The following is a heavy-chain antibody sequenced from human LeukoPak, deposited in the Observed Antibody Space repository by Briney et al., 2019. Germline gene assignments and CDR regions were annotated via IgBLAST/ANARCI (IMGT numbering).Heavy chain of an antibody. V-gene: IGHV1-24*01. CDR1: GYTLSELS. CDR3: ATDLVFGFRAFDI. J-gene: IGHJ3*02. D-gene: IGHD3-3*01. Sequence: ASVKVSCKVSGYTLSELSMHWVRQAPGKGLEWMGGFDVEDGETIYAQKFQGRVTMTEDTSTDTAYMELSSLRSEDTAVYYCATDLVFGFRAFDIWGQGTMVTVSS. CDR2: FDVEDGET.